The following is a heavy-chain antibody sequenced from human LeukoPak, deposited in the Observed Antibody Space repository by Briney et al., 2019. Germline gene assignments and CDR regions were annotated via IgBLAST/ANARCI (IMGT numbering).Heavy chain of an antibody. Sequence: GGSLRLSCAASGFTFSSYSMNWVRQAPGKGREWVSSFSTSGSYIYYADSVKGRFTISRDNAKNSLYLQVSSLRAEDTAVYYCARDHGYCSSTTCYGVMGWFDLWGQGTLVTVSS. J-gene: IGHJ5*02. CDR2: FSTSGSYI. D-gene: IGHD2-2*01. CDR1: GFTFSSYS. V-gene: IGHV3-21*01. CDR3: ARDHGYCSSTTCYGVMGWFDL.